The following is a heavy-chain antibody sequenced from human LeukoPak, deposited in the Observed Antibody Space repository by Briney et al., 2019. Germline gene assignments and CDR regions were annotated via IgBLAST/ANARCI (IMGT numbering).Heavy chain of an antibody. V-gene: IGHV1-2*02. CDR2: ISPDSGGT. Sequence: ASVKVSCKGSGYTLTGNYMHWVRQAPGQGLEWMGWISPDSGGTTYSEKFQGRVTMTRDTSISTAYMELSRLRSDDTAVYYCARVWYSSPGDYWGQGTLVTVSS. CDR1: GYTLTGNY. D-gene: IGHD6-13*01. CDR3: ARVWYSSPGDY. J-gene: IGHJ4*02.